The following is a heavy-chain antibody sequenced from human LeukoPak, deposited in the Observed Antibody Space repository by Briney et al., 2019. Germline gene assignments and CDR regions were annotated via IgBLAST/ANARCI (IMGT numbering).Heavy chain of an antibody. V-gene: IGHV1-69*05. Sequence: SVKVSRKASGGTFSSYAISWVRQAPGQGLEWMGGIIPIFGTANYAQKFQGRVTITTDESTSTAYMELSSLRSEDTAVYYCARDVEQQLVLSTFDYWGLGTLVTVSS. CDR2: IIPIFGTA. CDR3: ARDVEQQLVLSTFDY. J-gene: IGHJ4*02. CDR1: GGTFSSYA. D-gene: IGHD6-13*01.